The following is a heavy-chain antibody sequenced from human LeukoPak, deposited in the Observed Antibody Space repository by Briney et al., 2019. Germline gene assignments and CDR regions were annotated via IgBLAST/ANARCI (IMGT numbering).Heavy chain of an antibody. J-gene: IGHJ4*02. D-gene: IGHD3-10*01. V-gene: IGHV3-48*01. CDR3: ARPDLLLSLDY. Sequence: GGSLRLSCAASGFTFSSYSMNWVRQAPGEGLEWVSYISSLSGTIYYADSVKGRFTISRDNAKNSLYLQMNSLRAEDTAVYYCARPDLLLSLDYWGQGTLVTVSS. CDR1: GFTFSSYS. CDR2: ISSLSGTI.